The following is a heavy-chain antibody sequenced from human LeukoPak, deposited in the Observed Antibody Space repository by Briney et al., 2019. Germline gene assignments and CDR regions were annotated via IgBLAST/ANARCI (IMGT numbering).Heavy chain of an antibody. V-gene: IGHV1-69*06. D-gene: IGHD3-10*01. J-gene: IGHJ6*04. CDR1: GGTFSSYA. Sequence: VASVKVSCKASGGTFSSYAISWVRQAPGQGLEWMGGIIPIFGTANYAQKFQGRVTITADKSTSTAYMELSSLRSEDTAVYYCARGSGVGLYYGMDVWGKGTTVTVSS. CDR2: IIPIFGTA. CDR3: ARGSGVGLYYGMDV.